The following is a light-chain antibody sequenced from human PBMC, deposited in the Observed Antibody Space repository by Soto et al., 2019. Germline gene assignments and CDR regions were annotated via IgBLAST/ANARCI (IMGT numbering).Light chain of an antibody. CDR3: QQSYSTMAT. CDR2: AAS. J-gene: IGKJ1*01. Sequence: DFQMTQSPSSLSASIGDRVTITCRASQSIRTYLNWYQQKPGKAPQLLIYAASRLQSGVPSRFSGSGSGTDFTLTISSLQPEDVATYYCQQSYSTMATFGQGTKVEIK. CDR1: QSIRTY. V-gene: IGKV1-39*01.